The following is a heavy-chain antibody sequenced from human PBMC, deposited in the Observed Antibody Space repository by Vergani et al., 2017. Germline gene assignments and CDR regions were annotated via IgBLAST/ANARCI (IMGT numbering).Heavy chain of an antibody. J-gene: IGHJ6*02. D-gene: IGHD2-21*01. Sequence: EVQLVESGGGIVKPGGSLRLSCVASGFSFRNAWMNWVRRTPGKGLEWVGRIKSTFDRGTTDYAAAVKGRFTISRDDSKNTLFLQMNGLKTEDIGVYYCTTDPRYCGDGSCDWIRNHHYYGMDVWGQGTTVTVSS. CDR2: IKSTFDRGTT. V-gene: IGHV3-15*07. CDR1: GFSFRNAW. CDR3: TTDPRYCGDGSCDWIRNHHYYGMDV.